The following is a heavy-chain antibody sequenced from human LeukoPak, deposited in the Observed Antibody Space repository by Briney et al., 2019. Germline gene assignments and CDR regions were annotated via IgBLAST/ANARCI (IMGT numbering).Heavy chain of an antibody. J-gene: IGHJ6*02. V-gene: IGHV1-69*13. CDR2: FIPIFGST. Sequence: SVTVSCKASGGTFSSFAISWVRQAPGQGLEWMGDFIPIFGSTKYAQKFQGRVSITADESTSTAYMELSSLRSDDTAVYYCARAHVVVLGAALGGMDVWGQGTTVTVSS. CDR3: ARAHVVVLGAALGGMDV. CDR1: GGTFSSFA. D-gene: IGHD2-15*01.